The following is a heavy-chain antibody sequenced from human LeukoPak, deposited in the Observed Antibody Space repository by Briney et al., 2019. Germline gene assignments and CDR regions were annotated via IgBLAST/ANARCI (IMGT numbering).Heavy chain of an antibody. D-gene: IGHD5-18*01. CDR1: GYTFTGYY. CDR2: ISAYNGNT. V-gene: IGHV1-18*04. CDR3: ARAWPRGYSYGAGYHDY. J-gene: IGHJ4*02. Sequence: GASVKVSCKASGYTFTGYYMHWVRQAPGQGLEWMGWISAYNGNTNYAQKLQGRVTMTTDTSTSTAYMELRSLRSDDTAVYYCARAWPRGYSYGAGYHDYWGQGTLVTVSS.